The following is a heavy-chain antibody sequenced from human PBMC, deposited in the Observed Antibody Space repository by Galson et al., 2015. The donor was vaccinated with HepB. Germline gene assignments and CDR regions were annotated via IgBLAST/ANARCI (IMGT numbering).Heavy chain of an antibody. Sequence: SVKVSCKASGGTFSSYAISWVRQAPGQGLEWMGGIIPIFGTANYAQKFQGRVTITADESTSTAYMELSSLRSEDTAVYYCARDQESKGRALDPWGQGTLVTVSS. J-gene: IGHJ5*02. D-gene: IGHD5-24*01. CDR2: IIPIFGTA. V-gene: IGHV1-69*13. CDR1: GGTFSSYA. CDR3: ARDQESKGRALDP.